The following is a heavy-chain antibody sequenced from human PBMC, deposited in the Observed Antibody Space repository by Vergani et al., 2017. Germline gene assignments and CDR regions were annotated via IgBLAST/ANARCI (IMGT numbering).Heavy chain of an antibody. CDR3: ARSIGYCTSGSCRPYYFDL. CDR2: VNFVTGAA. CDR1: GYIFKNYY. D-gene: IGHD2-15*01. J-gene: IGHJ4*02. V-gene: IGHV1-46*02. Sequence: QVQLVQSGAAVKKPGASAKVSCTASGYIFKNYYMHWLRLAPGQGFQWMGVVNFVTGAATSPQKFEGRITMTRDTSTATFYMDLSSLKYEDTAIYYCARSIGYCTSGSCRPYYFDLWGKGTLVTVSS.